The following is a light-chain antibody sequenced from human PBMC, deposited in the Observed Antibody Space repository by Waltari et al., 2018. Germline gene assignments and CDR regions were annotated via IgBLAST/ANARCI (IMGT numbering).Light chain of an antibody. CDR2: DVN. V-gene: IGLV2-14*03. CDR1: SSDIGYYNY. J-gene: IGLJ1*01. Sequence: QSALTPPASVSGSPGQSITISCTGSSSDIGYYNYVSWYQLHPGRAPRLMAYDVNKRPSGVSNRFSASKSGNTASLTISGLQAEDEAHYYCNSYTGGISWVFGTGTKVTVL. CDR3: NSYTGGISWV.